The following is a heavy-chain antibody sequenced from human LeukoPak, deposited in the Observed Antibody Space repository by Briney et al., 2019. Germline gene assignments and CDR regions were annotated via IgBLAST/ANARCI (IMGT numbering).Heavy chain of an antibody. J-gene: IGHJ4*02. Sequence: SQTLSLTCTVSGGSISSGGYYWSWIRQHPGKGLEWIGYIYYSGSTYYNPSLKSRVTISEDTSKNQFSLKLSSVTAADTAVYYCARDRVGGVGATDYWGQGTLVTVSA. D-gene: IGHD3-16*01. CDR2: IYYSGST. CDR3: ARDRVGGVGATDY. CDR1: GGSISSGGYY. V-gene: IGHV4-31*03.